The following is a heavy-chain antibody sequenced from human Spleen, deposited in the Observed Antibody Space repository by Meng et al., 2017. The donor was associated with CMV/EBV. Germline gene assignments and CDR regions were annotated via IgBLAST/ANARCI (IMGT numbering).Heavy chain of an antibody. CDR1: GFTFHGFW. D-gene: IGHD1-7*01. J-gene: IGHJ1*01. CDR3: ARDIRWNYGPGY. V-gene: IGHV3-7*01. Sequence: GESLKISCVASGFTFHGFWMSWVRQAPGKGSEWVANIKSDGSETHYVDSVKGRFTISRDTAKSSLYLQMNSLRAEDTAVYYCARDIRWNYGPGYWGQGTLVTVSS. CDR2: IKSDGSET.